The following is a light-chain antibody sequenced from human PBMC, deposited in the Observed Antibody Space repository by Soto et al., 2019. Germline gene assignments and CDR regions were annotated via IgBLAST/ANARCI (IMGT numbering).Light chain of an antibody. CDR3: QQVIGSPIT. Sequence: MSQSTSSVSASVGDRVTITCRASQVISSCLAWYQVKPGKAPKLLIYAASTLQSGVPSRFSATGSGTDFSLTITSLQPEDFATYYCQQVIGSPITFGGGTQVE. J-gene: IGKJ5*01. V-gene: IGKV1D-12*01. CDR1: QVISSC. CDR2: AAS.